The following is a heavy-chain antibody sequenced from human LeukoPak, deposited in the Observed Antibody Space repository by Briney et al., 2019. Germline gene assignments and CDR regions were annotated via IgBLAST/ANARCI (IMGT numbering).Heavy chain of an antibody. D-gene: IGHD2-2*01. J-gene: IGHJ4*02. CDR2: IYYSGST. CDR1: GFTFSSYA. Sequence: GSLRLSCAASGFTFSSYAMSWIRQPPWKGLEWIGYIYYSGSTNYNPSLKSRVTISVDTSKNQFSLKLSSVTAADTAVYYCARLTLGVVVPAATFDYWGQGTLVTVSS. V-gene: IGHV4-59*01. CDR3: ARLTLGVVVPAATFDY.